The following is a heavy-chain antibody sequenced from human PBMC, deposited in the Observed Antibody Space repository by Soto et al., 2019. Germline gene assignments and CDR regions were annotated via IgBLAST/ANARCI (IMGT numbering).Heavy chain of an antibody. CDR1: GYTFTDYY. J-gene: IGHJ4*02. Sequence: GASVKVSCKASGYTFTDYYLHWVRQAPGQGFEWLGWINPNSGDISYAQRFQGRVTMTRDTSISIAYMELSRLRSDDTAVYYCARDKTGCKDFWGQGTLVTVSS. D-gene: IGHD2-2*01. V-gene: IGHV1-2*02. CDR2: INPNSGDI. CDR3: ARDKTGCKDF.